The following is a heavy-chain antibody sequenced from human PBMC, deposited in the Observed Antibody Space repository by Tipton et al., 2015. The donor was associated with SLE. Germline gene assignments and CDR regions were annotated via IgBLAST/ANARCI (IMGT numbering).Heavy chain of an antibody. D-gene: IGHD2-2*01. CDR1: GGSISSHY. CDR2: IYYSGST. V-gene: IGHV4-59*11. J-gene: IGHJ4*02. CDR3: ARETSPFDS. Sequence: TLSLTCTVSGGSISSHYWSWIRQPPGKGLEWIGYIYYSGSTNYNPSLKSRVTISVDTSKNQFSLRLSSVTAADTAVYYCARETSPFDSWGQGALVTVSS.